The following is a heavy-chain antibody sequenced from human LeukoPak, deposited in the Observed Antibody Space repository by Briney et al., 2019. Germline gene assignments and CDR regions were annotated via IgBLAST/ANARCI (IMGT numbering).Heavy chain of an antibody. V-gene: IGHV3-30-3*01. CDR2: ISYDGSNK. CDR1: GLTFSTYA. D-gene: IGHD3-9*01. CDR3: ARSGRYFDWLLSPD. J-gene: IGHJ4*02. Sequence: PGESLRLSCAASGLTFSTYAMHWVRQAPGKGLEWVAVISYDGSNKYYADSVKGRLTISRDNSKNTLYLQMNSLRTEDTAVYYCARSGRYFDWLLSPDWGQGTLVTVSS.